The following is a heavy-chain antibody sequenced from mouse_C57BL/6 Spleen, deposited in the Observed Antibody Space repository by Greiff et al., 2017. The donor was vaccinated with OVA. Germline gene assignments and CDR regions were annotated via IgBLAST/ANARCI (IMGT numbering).Heavy chain of an antibody. CDR2: ILPGSGST. Sequence: QVQLQQSGAELMKPGASVKLSCKATGYTFTGYWIEWVKQRPGHGLEWIGEILPGSGSTNYNEKFKGKATFTADTSSNTAYMQLSSLTTEDSAIDYCARGSYYDYDGRSPYYCDYWGQGTTLTVSS. CDR1: GYTFTGYW. D-gene: IGHD2-4*01. CDR3: ARGSYYDYDGRSPYYCDY. J-gene: IGHJ2*01. V-gene: IGHV1-9*01.